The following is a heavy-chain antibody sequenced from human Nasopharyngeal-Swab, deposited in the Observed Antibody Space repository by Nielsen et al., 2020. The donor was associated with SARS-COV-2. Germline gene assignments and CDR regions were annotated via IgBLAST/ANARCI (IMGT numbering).Heavy chain of an antibody. D-gene: IGHD6-13*01. V-gene: IGHV3-23*01. CDR2: TTGLGSGS. CDR1: GFTFSSYA. CDR3: TTSPSYGTSWYRYNF. Sequence: GSLRLSCAASGFTFSSYAMSWVRQAPGKGLEWVSATTGLGSGSYYADSVKGRFTISRDNSKNTLFLHLNSLRVEDTAVYYCTTSPSYGTSWYRYNFWGQGTLVTVSS. J-gene: IGHJ4*02.